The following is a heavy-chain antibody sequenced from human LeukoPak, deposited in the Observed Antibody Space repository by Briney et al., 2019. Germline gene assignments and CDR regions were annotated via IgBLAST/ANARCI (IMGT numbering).Heavy chain of an antibody. CDR3: ARGRSAAGPLHYCDY. CDR1: GFTFSTYS. Sequence: GGSLRLSCAASGFTFSTYSINWVRQAPGKGLEWVSYISSSSSTIFYADSVKGRFTISGDNAKNSLYLQMNSLRDEDTAMYYCARGRSAAGPLHYCDYWGQGALVTVSS. D-gene: IGHD6-13*01. J-gene: IGHJ4*02. CDR2: ISSSSSTI. V-gene: IGHV3-48*02.